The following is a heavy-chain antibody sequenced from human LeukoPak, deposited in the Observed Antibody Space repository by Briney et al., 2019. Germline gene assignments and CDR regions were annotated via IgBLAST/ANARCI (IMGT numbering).Heavy chain of an antibody. CDR2: IYYSGST. CDR3: ARHWGGYSYGRTDY. CDR1: GGSISSYY. Sequence: SETLSLTCTVSGGSISSYYWSWIRQPPGKGLEWIGYIYYSGSTNYNPSLKNRVTISVDTSKNQFSLKLSSVTAADTAVYYCARHWGGYSYGRTDYWGQGTLVTVSS. J-gene: IGHJ4*02. D-gene: IGHD5-18*01. V-gene: IGHV4-59*08.